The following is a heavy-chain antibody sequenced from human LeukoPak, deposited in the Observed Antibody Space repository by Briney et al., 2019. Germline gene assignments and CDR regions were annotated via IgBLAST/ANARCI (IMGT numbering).Heavy chain of an antibody. V-gene: IGHV3-13*01. CDR1: GFTFSSYD. J-gene: IGHJ4*02. D-gene: IGHD4-23*01. CDR2: IGTAGDT. CDR3: ARGDYGGNEGGFDY. Sequence: GGSLRLSCAASGFTFSSYDTHWVRQATGKGLEWVSAIGTAGDTYYPGSVKGRFTISRENAKNSLYLQMNSLRAGDTAVYYCARGDYGGNEGGFDYWGQGTLVTVSS.